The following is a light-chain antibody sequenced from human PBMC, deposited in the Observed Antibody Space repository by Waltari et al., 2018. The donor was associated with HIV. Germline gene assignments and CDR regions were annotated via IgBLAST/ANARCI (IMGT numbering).Light chain of an antibody. V-gene: IGLV5-45*02. CDR2: YKSDSDK. CDR3: MIWYSSAGV. Sequence: QAVLTQPSSLSASPGASASLTCTLRSGINVCTYTIHWYQQKPGSPPQYLLRYKSDSDKQQGSGVPSRFSGSKDASANAGILLISGLQSEDEADYYCMIWYSSAGVFGGGTKLTVL. J-gene: IGLJ3*02. CDR1: SGINVCTYT.